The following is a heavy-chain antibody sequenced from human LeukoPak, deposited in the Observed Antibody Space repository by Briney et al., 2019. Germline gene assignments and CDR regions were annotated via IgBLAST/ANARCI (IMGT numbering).Heavy chain of an antibody. D-gene: IGHD2-15*01. V-gene: IGHV3-33*01. CDR2: IWYDGSNK. Sequence: PGRSLRLSCAASGFTFSSYGMHWVRQAPGKGLEWVAVIWYDGSNKYYADSVKGRFTISRDNSKNTLYLQMNSLRADDTAVYFCARDRCGGGSCHYYFDYWGQGALVTVSS. CDR1: GFTFSSYG. CDR3: ARDRCGGGSCHYYFDY. J-gene: IGHJ4*02.